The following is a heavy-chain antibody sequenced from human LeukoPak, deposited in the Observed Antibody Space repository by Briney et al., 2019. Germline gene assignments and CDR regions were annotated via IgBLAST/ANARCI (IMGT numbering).Heavy chain of an antibody. V-gene: IGHV3-48*03. Sequence: SLRLSPAASGFTFSSDEMNWVCQAPGKRLERGSYISSSGTTIYYADSVKGRFTISRDNAKNSLYLQMNSLRAEDTAVYYCARDGGYLCFDYWGQGTLVTVSS. D-gene: IGHD5-12*01. J-gene: IGHJ4*02. CDR3: ARDGGYLCFDY. CDR1: GFTFSSDE. CDR2: ISSSGTTI.